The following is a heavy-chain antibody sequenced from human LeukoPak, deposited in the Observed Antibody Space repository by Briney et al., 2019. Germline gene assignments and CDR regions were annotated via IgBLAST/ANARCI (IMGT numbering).Heavy chain of an antibody. CDR1: GFTFSSYW. CDR3: VRDSPSGFFDL. J-gene: IGHJ2*01. Sequence: GGSLRLSCAASGFTFSSYWMHWVRQAPGKGLVWVSPINPDGTVTTYADSVKGRFTISRDNAKNTLYLQMNSLRVEDMAVYYCVRDSPSGFFDLWGRGTLVTVSS. CDR2: INPDGTVT. D-gene: IGHD6-19*01. V-gene: IGHV3-74*01.